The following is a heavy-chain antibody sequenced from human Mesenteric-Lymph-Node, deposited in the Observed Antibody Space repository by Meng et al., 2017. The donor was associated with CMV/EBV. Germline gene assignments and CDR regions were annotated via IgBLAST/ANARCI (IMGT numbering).Heavy chain of an antibody. D-gene: IGHD3-22*01. CDR1: GYSFPTYW. Sequence: CKGSGYSFPTYWVGWVRQMPGKGLEWMGIIFPGDSETRYSPPFQGQVTISTDKSISTAYLQLSSLKASDTAMYFCASRIYDSSGFHYWGQGTLVTVSS. CDR2: IFPGDSET. V-gene: IGHV5-51*01. J-gene: IGHJ4*02. CDR3: ASRIYDSSGFHY.